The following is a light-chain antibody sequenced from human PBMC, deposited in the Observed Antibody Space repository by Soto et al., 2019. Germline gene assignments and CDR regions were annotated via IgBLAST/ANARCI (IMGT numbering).Light chain of an antibody. CDR2: GAS. CDR1: QSVGSN. J-gene: IGKJ5*01. V-gene: IGKV3-20*01. CDR3: QQYGSSPIT. Sequence: MVMTQSPATLSVSPGERATLSCRASQSVGSNLAWYQQKPGQAPRVLVFGASSRATGIPDRFSGSGSGTDFTLTISRLEPEDFAVYYCQQYGSSPITFGQGTRLEI.